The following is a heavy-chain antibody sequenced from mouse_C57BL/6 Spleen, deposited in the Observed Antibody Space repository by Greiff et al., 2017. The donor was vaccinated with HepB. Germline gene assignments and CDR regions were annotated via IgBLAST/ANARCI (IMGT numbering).Heavy chain of an antibody. CDR3: ARNLLWSWYFDV. D-gene: IGHD2-1*01. CDR2: INPGSGGT. J-gene: IGHJ1*03. Sequence: VQLQQSGAELVRPGTSVKVSCKASGYAFPNYLIEWVKQRPGQGLEWIGVINPGSGGTNYNEKFKGKATLTADKSSSTAYMQLSSLTSEDSAVYFCARNLLWSWYFDVWGTGTTVTVSS. V-gene: IGHV1-54*01. CDR1: GYAFPNYL.